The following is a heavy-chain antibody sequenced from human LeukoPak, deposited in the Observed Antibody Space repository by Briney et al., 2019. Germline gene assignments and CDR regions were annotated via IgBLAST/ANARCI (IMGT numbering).Heavy chain of an antibody. J-gene: IGHJ4*02. D-gene: IGHD3-22*01. CDR1: GGSFSGYY. V-gene: IGHV4-34*01. Sequence: SETLSLTCAVYGGSFSGYYWSWIRQPPGKGLEWIGEINHSGSTNYNPSLKSRVTISVDTSKNQFSLKLSSVTAADTAVYYCARGPYDSSGYYYPHFDYWGQGTLVTVSS. CDR3: ARGPYDSSGYYYPHFDY. CDR2: INHSGST.